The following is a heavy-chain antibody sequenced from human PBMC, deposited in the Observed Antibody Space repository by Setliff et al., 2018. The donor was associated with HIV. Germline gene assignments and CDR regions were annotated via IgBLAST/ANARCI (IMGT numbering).Heavy chain of an antibody. CDR1: GASVSIYF. J-gene: IGHJ6*03. V-gene: IGHV4-4*07. CDR3: ARGVAEAGALMDV. D-gene: IGHD6-13*01. Sequence: SYTLSLTCNVSGASVSIYFWVCILHPSGKTLYWIGRTHSIFYTHYNPSLNSRVTMSLDTSKNQFSLEMTSVTAADTAVYYCARGVAEAGALMDVWGKGTTVTVSS. CDR2: THSIFYT.